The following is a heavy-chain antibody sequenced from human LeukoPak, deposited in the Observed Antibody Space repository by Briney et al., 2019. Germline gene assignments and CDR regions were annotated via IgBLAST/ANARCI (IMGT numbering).Heavy chain of an antibody. Sequence: SETLSLTCTVSGGSISSYYWSWIRQPAGKGLEWIGRIYTSGSTNYNPSLKSRVTMSVDTSKNQFSLKLSSVTAADTAVYYCARVGDYGDYKPDDAFGIWGQGTMVTVSS. D-gene: IGHD4-17*01. CDR3: ARVGDYGDYKPDDAFGI. V-gene: IGHV4-4*07. CDR2: IYTSGST. CDR1: GGSISSYY. J-gene: IGHJ3*02.